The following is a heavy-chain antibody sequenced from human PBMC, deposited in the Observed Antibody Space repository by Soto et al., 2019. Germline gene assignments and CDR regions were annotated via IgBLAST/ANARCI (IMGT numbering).Heavy chain of an antibody. Sequence: SETLSLTCTVSGGSISSGGYYWSWIRQHPGKGLEWIGYIYYSGSTYYNPSLKSRVTISVDTSKNQFSLKLSSVTAADTAVYYCARGTTWLYDYWGQGTLVTVS. CDR1: GGSISSGGYY. CDR2: IYYSGST. CDR3: ARGTTWLYDY. J-gene: IGHJ4*02. V-gene: IGHV4-31*03. D-gene: IGHD2-2*02.